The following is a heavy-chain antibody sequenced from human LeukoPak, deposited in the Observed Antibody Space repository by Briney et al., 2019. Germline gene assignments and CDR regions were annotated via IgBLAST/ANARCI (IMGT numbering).Heavy chain of an antibody. CDR2: ISGSGGST. Sequence: GGSLRLSCAASGFTFSSYAMSWVRQAPGKGLEWVSAISGSGGSTYYADSVKGRFTISRDNPKNTLYLQMNSLRAEDTAVYYCAKALRHHYYYGMDVWGQGTTVTVSS. V-gene: IGHV3-23*01. CDR1: GFTFSSYA. D-gene: IGHD5/OR15-5a*01. CDR3: AKALRHHYYYGMDV. J-gene: IGHJ6*02.